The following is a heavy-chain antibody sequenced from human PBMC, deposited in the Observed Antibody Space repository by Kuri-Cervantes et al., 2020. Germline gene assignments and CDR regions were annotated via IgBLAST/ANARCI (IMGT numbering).Heavy chain of an antibody. D-gene: IGHD6-13*01. Sequence: LSLTCAASGFTFSSYGMHWVRQAPGKGLEWVAVIWYDGSNKYYADSVKGRFTISRDNSKNTLYLQMNSLRAEDTAVYYCARDWGRAAATTVDYWGQGTLVTVSS. CDR2: IWYDGSNK. V-gene: IGHV3-33*01. CDR1: GFTFSSYG. J-gene: IGHJ4*02. CDR3: ARDWGRAAATTVDY.